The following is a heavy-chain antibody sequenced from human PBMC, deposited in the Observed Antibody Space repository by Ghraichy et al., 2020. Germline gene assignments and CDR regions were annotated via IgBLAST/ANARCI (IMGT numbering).Heavy chain of an antibody. CDR1: GFTFSSYS. CDR2: ISSSSSTI. V-gene: IGHV3-48*02. CDR3: ARGFQADY. Sequence: GGSLRLSCAASGFTFSSYSMNWVRQAPGKGLEWVSYISSSSSTIYYADSVKGRFTISRDNAKNSLYLQMNSVRDEDTAVYYCARGFQADYWGQGTLVTVSS. J-gene: IGHJ4*02.